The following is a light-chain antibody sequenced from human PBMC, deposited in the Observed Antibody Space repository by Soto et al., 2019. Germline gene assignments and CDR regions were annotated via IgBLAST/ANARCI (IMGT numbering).Light chain of an antibody. CDR1: QGISDY. CDR3: QQTYTCPWT. V-gene: IGKV1-39*01. CDR2: TAS. Sequence: DIRRSQSPSALSASVGDTVTITCRASQGISDYLSWFQHKPGEAPNLXIYTASRLHGGVPLMFSGAGSRTDFSLTISGLQPEDSATYYCQQTYTCPWTFGQGTKVDIK. J-gene: IGKJ1*01.